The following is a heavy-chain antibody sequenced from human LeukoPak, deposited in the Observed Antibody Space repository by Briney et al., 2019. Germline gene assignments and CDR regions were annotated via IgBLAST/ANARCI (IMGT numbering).Heavy chain of an antibody. Sequence: SETLSLTCTVSGGSISSGSYYLSWIRQPAGKGLEWIGRIYTSGSTNYNPSLKSRVTISVDTSKNQFSLKLSSVTAADTAVYYCARDHGYDFWSGYYYIDYWGQGTLVAVSS. D-gene: IGHD3-3*01. J-gene: IGHJ4*02. CDR3: ARDHGYDFWSGYYYIDY. CDR1: GGSISSGSYY. CDR2: IYTSGST. V-gene: IGHV4-61*02.